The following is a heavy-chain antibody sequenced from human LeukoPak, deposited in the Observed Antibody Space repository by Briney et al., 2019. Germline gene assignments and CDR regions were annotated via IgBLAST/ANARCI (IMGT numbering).Heavy chain of an antibody. CDR1: GYTFTSYD. CDR3: ARGSRYCSSTSCFRGYYYYMDV. J-gene: IGHJ6*03. V-gene: IGHV1-8*03. Sequence: GASVKVSCKASGYTFTSYDINWVRQATGQGLEWMGWMNPNSGNTGYAQKFQGRVTITRNTSISTAYMELSSLRSEDTAVYYCARGSRYCSSTSCFRGYYYYMDVWGKGTTVTVSS. D-gene: IGHD2-2*01. CDR2: MNPNSGNT.